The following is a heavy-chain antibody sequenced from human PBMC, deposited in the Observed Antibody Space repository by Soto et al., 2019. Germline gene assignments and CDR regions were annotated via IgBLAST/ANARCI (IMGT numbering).Heavy chain of an antibody. V-gene: IGHV4-38-2*02. CDR3: ARDAPTMVRGVMAAFDI. Sequence: KTSETLSLTCSFSCYSIISGYYWGWIRQPPGKGLEWIGTIYHSGSTYYSSSLKSRVTISLDTPKNQFSLKMRSLTAADTAVYFCARDAPTMVRGVMAAFDIWGQGTMVTVSS. CDR2: IYHSGST. J-gene: IGHJ3*02. D-gene: IGHD3-10*01. CDR1: CYSIISGYY.